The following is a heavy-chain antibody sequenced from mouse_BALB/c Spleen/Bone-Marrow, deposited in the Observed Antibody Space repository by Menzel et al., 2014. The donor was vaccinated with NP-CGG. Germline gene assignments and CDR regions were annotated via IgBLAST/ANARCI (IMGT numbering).Heavy chain of an antibody. V-gene: IGHV1S81*02. CDR1: GYTFTSYW. D-gene: IGHD1-1*01. Sequence: QVQLQQSGAELVKPGASVKLSCKASGYTFTSYWMHWVKQRPGQGLEWIGEINPSNGRTNYNEKFKSKATLTVDKSSSTAYMQLSSLTSEDSAVYYCARRTNTVVATDYWGQGTTLTVSS. CDR3: ARRTNTVVATDY. J-gene: IGHJ2*01. CDR2: INPSNGRT.